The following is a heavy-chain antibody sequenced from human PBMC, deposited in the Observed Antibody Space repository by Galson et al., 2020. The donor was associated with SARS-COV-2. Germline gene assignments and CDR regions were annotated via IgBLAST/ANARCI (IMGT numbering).Heavy chain of an antibody. Sequence: GESLKISCKGSGYTFTSYWIGWVRQMPGKGLECMGIIYPGDSDTRYSPSFQGQVTISADKSINTAYLQWSSLKASDTAVYYCARPRSGWYDAFNIWGQGTMVTGSS. CDR3: ARPRSGWYDAFNI. CDR1: GYTFTSYW. CDR2: IYPGDSDT. J-gene: IGHJ3*02. D-gene: IGHD6-19*01. V-gene: IGHV5-51*01.